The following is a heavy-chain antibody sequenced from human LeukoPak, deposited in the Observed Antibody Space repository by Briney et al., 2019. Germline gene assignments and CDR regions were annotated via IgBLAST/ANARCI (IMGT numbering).Heavy chain of an antibody. CDR1: GLTFSTYV. CDR2: IGDDT. V-gene: IGHV3-23*01. D-gene: IGHD3-10*01. CDR3: ANSEFYVSGKYPGLDY. Sequence: GGSLRLSCAASGLTFSTYVMNWVRQAPGKGLEWVSTIGDDTYYADSVKGRITGSRDNSRNTLYLQMNFLGVEDTAVYYCANSEFYVSGKYPGLDYWGQGTLVTVSS. J-gene: IGHJ4*02.